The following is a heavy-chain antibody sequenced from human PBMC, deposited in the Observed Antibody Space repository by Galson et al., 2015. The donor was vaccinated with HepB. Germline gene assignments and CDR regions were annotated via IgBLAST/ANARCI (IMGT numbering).Heavy chain of an antibody. CDR2: ISGSGLFK. D-gene: IGHD6-19*01. CDR3: ARPRDVGSGWTRVEWFFDL. J-gene: IGHJ2*01. V-gene: IGHV3-23*01. CDR1: GFNFRRFA. Sequence: SLRLSCAASGFNFRRFAMAWVRQAPGRGLQWVSGISGSGLFKNSADSVTGRFALPRDNSKNTLYLQMNGLGAGDTALYFCARPRDVGSGWTRVEWFFDLWGRGTLVTVSS.